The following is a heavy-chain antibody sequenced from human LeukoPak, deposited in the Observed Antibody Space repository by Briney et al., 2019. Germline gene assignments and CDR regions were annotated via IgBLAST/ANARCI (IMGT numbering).Heavy chain of an antibody. J-gene: IGHJ4*02. D-gene: IGHD6-6*01. CDR1: GGSISSSNYY. V-gene: IGHV4-39*01. Sequence: SETLSLTCTVSGGSISSSNYYWGWIRQPPGKGLEWIGSIYYSGNTYYNPSLKSRVTISVDTSKKEFSLKLRSVTAADTAVYYRARLGRYSSSPGGFDYWGQGTLVTVSS. CDR3: ARLGRYSSSPGGFDY. CDR2: IYYSGNT.